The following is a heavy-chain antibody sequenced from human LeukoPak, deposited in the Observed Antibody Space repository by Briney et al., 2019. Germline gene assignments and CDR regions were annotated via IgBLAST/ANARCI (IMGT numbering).Heavy chain of an antibody. Sequence: ASVKVFCKASGYTFTSYGISWVRQAPGQGLEWMGWISAYNGNTNYAQKLQGRVTMTTDTSTSTAYMELRSLRSDDTAVYYCARGKNIVVVPAAGFDYWGQGTLVTVSS. D-gene: IGHD2-2*01. CDR3: ARGKNIVVVPAAGFDY. CDR1: GYTFTSYG. V-gene: IGHV1-18*01. J-gene: IGHJ4*02. CDR2: ISAYNGNT.